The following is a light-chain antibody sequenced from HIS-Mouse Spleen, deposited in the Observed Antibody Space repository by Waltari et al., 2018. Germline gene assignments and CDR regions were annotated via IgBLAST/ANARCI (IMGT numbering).Light chain of an antibody. CDR2: DVS. J-gene: IGLJ1*01. V-gene: IGLV2-14*03. Sequence: QSALTQPASVSGSPGQSTTISCTGPSSDVGGYNYVSWYQQHPGKAPKLMIYDVSNRPSGVSNRFSGSKSGNTASLTISGLQAEDEADYYCSSYTSSSTLVVFGTGTKVTVL. CDR1: SSDVGGYNY. CDR3: SSYTSSSTLVV.